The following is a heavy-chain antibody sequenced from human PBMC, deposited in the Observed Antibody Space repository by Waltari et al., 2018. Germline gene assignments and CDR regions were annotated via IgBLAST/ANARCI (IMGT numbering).Heavy chain of an antibody. D-gene: IGHD3-22*01. CDR1: GFTFSRYW. J-gene: IGHJ6*03. CDR3: AREPSPDSSGYFYYYMDV. V-gene: IGHV3-74*01. Sequence: EVQLVASGGGLVQPGGSLRLSCAAPGFTFSRYWMPWVRQAPGKGLVWVSRINSDGSGTIYADSVKGQFTISRDNAKNTLYLQLNSLRVEDTAVYYCAREPSPDSSGYFYYYMDVWGKGTTVTVSS. CDR2: INSDGSGT.